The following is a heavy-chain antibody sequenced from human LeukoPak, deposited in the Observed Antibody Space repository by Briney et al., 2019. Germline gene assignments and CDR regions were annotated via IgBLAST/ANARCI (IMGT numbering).Heavy chain of an antibody. CDR2: ISGSGGST. CDR1: GFTFRSSW. J-gene: IGHJ6*02. Sequence: GGSLRLSCAASGFTFRSSWMHWVRQAPGKGLEWVSAISGSGGSTYYADSVKGRFTISRDNSKNTLYLQMNSLRAEDTAVYYCAKDANPRTNYYGMDVWGQGTTVTVSS. CDR3: AKDANPRTNYYGMDV. V-gene: IGHV3-23*01. D-gene: IGHD4/OR15-4a*01.